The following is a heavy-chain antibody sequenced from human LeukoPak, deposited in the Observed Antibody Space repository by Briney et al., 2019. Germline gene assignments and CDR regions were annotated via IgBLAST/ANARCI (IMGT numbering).Heavy chain of an antibody. CDR3: ARDRGGTVKAYYFDY. CDR2: ISSSSSTI. J-gene: IGHJ4*02. V-gene: IGHV3-48*01. CDR1: GFTFSSYS. D-gene: IGHD4-11*01. Sequence: GGSLRLSCAASGFTFSSYSMNWVRQAPGKGLEWVSYISSSSSTIYYADSVKGRFTISRDNAKNSLYLQMNSLRAEDTAVYYCARDRGGTVKAYYFDYWGQGTLVTVSS.